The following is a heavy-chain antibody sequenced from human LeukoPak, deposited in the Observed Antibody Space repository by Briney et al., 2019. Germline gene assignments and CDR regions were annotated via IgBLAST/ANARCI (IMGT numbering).Heavy chain of an antibody. Sequence: SETQSLTCTVSGGSISSSSYYWGWIRQPPGKGLEWIGGIYYSGSTYYNPSLKSRVTISVDTSKNQFSLKLSSVTAADTAVYYCARRYCSGGSCPTRGHWYFDLWGRGTLVTVSS. CDR2: IYYSGST. CDR1: GGSISSSSYY. CDR3: ARRYCSGGSCPTRGHWYFDL. J-gene: IGHJ2*01. V-gene: IGHV4-39*01. D-gene: IGHD2-15*01.